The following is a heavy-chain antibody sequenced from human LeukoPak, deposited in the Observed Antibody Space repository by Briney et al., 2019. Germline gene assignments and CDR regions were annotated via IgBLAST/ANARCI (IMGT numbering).Heavy chain of an antibody. CDR3: ARGGPPITIFGVVISWFDP. CDR1: GGSISSYY. V-gene: IGHV4-59*01. Sequence: SETLSLTCTVSGGSISSYYWSWIRQPPGKGLEWIGYIYYSGSTNYNPSLKGRVTISVDTSKNQFSLKLSSVTAADTAVYYCARGGPPITIFGVVISWFDPWGQGTLVTVSS. J-gene: IGHJ5*02. D-gene: IGHD3-3*01. CDR2: IYYSGST.